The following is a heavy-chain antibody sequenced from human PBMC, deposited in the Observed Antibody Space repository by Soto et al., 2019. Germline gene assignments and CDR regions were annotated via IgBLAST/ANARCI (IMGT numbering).Heavy chain of an antibody. Sequence: GGSLRHSCAGSGFTFSRYAMILVRQGPGKGLEWVSAISGSGGSTYYADSVKGRFTISRDNSKNTLYLQMNSLRAEDTAVYYCAKGGAQLLHYNWFDPWGQGT. CDR1: GFTFSRYA. D-gene: IGHD2-2*01. V-gene: IGHV3-23*01. J-gene: IGHJ5*02. CDR2: ISGSGGST. CDR3: AKGGAQLLHYNWFDP.